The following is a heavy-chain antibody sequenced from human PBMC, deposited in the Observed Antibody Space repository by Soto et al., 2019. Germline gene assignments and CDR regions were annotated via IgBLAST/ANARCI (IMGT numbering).Heavy chain of an antibody. D-gene: IGHD2-21*01. CDR3: ARARASTAVNAIYFYYGMEC. J-gene: IGHJ6*01. Sequence: AAVKVSCKASGYNFTNYALHWLRQAPGQRLEWLGWINIDNGNTKYSRKFQGRVAITRDTSASTAYMELSSLRSEDTAVFYCARARASTAVNAIYFYYGMECWRQLTRVPASP. CDR2: INIDNGNT. V-gene: IGHV1-3*04. CDR1: GYNFTNYA.